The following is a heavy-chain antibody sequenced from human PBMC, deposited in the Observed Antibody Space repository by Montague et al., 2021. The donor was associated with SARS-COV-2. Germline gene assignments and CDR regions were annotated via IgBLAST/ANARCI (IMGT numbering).Heavy chain of an antibody. CDR2: INHSGST. J-gene: IGHJ4*02. V-gene: IGHV4-34*01. Sequence: ETLSLTCAVYGGSFSGYYWSWIRQPPGKGLEWIGEINHSGSTNYNPSLKSRVTISVDTSKNQFSLKLSSVTAADTAVYYCARGSSLVTIFGVVITDPLFDYWGQGTLVTVSS. D-gene: IGHD3-3*01. CDR3: ARGSSLVTIFGVVITDPLFDY. CDR1: GGSFSGYY.